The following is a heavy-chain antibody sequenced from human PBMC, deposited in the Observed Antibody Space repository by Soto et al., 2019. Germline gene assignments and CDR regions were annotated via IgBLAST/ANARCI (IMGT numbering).Heavy chain of an antibody. J-gene: IGHJ5*02. V-gene: IGHV1-18*01. Sequence: XSVKVSCKASGYTFSTFGIRLVRQAPGQGLEWMGWISAYNGNTNYSQKLHGRVTMTTDTSTSTAYMELRSLRSDDTAIYYCARDFNAARPGWFDTWGQGTLVTVSS. D-gene: IGHD6-6*01. CDR3: ARDFNAARPGWFDT. CDR1: GYTFSTFG. CDR2: ISAYNGNT.